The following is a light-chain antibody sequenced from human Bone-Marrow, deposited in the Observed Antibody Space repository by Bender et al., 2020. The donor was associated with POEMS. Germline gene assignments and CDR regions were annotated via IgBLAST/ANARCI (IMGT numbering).Light chain of an antibody. CDR2: TNN. CDR1: GSNIGGYP. Sequence: QSALTQPPSVSGTPGQRVTISCSGSGSNIGGYPVNWYQQLPGTAPRLLIYTNNERPSGVPDRFSGSKSGTSASLANTGLQSDDEDIYFCVGWEESMSGCVFGGGNKKTVL. J-gene: IGLJ3*02. V-gene: IGLV1-44*01. CDR3: VGWEESMSGCV.